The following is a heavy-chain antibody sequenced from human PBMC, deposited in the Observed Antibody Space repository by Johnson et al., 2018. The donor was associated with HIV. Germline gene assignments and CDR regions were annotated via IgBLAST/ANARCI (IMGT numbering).Heavy chain of an antibody. Sequence: VQLVESGGGLVQPGGSLRLSCAASGFTASSNYMSWVRQAPGTGLEWVSVIYSGGSTYYADSVKGRFTIARDNSKNTRYLQMNSLRAEDTAVYYCARSDPSTLLWFGDNDAFDILGQGTMVTVSS. CDR2: IYSGGST. D-gene: IGHD3-10*01. J-gene: IGHJ3*02. V-gene: IGHV3-66*01. CDR1: GFTASSNY. CDR3: ARSDPSTLLWFGDNDAFDI.